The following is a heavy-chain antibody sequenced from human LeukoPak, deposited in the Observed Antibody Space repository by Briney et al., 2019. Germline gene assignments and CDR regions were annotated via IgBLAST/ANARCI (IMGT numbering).Heavy chain of an antibody. CDR1: GYTFTGYY. Sequence: ASVKVSCKASGYTFTGYYMHWVRQAPGQGLEWMGWINPNSGGTNYAQKLQGRVTMTTDTSTSTAYMELRSLRSDDTAVYYCARDDGDRGWFDPWGQGTLVTVSS. V-gene: IGHV1-2*02. J-gene: IGHJ5*02. CDR3: ARDDGDRGWFDP. D-gene: IGHD4-17*01. CDR2: INPNSGGT.